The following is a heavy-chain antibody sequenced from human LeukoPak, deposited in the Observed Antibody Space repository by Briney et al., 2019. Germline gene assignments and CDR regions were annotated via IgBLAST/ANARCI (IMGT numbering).Heavy chain of an antibody. D-gene: IGHD7-27*01. CDR1: GFTFSSYA. CDR2: ISPDGGNT. Sequence: GGSLRLSCSASGFTFSSYAMHWVRQAPGKGLEYVSAISPDGGNTYYADSVKGRFTISRDNSKNALYLQMNSLRVEDTAVYYCAIDPNWGTHSWGQGVLVTVSS. J-gene: IGHJ4*02. CDR3: AIDPNWGTHS. V-gene: IGHV3-64*04.